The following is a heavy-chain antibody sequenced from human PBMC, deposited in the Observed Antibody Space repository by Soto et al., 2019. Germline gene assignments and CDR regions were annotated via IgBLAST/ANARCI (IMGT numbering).Heavy chain of an antibody. CDR3: SRVEWFRFGPTFDAFDI. V-gene: IGHV4-31*03. J-gene: IGHJ3*02. CDR2: IYYSGST. Sequence: ASETLSLTCTVSGCSISSGSYYWSWIRQHQGKGLEWIGYIYYSGSTYYNTSLKSRVTISVDTSKNQFSLKLSSVTAADTAVYYCSRVEWFRFGPTFDAFDIWGQGTMVTVSS. D-gene: IGHD3-9*01. CDR1: GCSISSGSYY.